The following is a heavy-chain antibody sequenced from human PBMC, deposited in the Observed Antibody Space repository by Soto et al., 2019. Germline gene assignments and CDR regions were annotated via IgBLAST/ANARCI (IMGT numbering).Heavy chain of an antibody. Sequence: GGSLRLSCAASGFTFGNYAINWVRQAPGKGLEGVAGISGGGGNTYYADSVKGRFTISRDHSKSTVYLQMHSLRAEDTAVYYCAKGFIVVVTVIRPDDAFDMWGQGTMVPVSS. D-gene: IGHD2-21*02. CDR3: AKGFIVVVTVIRPDDAFDM. CDR1: GFTFGNYA. CDR2: ISGGGGNT. J-gene: IGHJ3*02. V-gene: IGHV3-23*01.